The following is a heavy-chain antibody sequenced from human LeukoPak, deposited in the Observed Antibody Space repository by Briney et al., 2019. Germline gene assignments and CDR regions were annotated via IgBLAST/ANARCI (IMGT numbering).Heavy chain of an antibody. J-gene: IGHJ4*02. CDR2: IWYDGSNK. D-gene: IGHD3-22*01. V-gene: IGHV3-33*06. CDR3: AKVSDSSGSDY. Sequence: HPGRSLRLSCAASGFTFSNYGMHWVRQAPGKGLEWVAVIWYDGSNKYYEDSVKGRFTISRDNSKNTLYLQMNSLRAEDTAVYYCAKVSDSSGSDYWGQGTLVTVSS. CDR1: GFTFSNYG.